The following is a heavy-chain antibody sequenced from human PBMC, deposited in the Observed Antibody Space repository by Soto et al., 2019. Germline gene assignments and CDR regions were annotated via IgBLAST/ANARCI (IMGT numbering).Heavy chain of an antibody. CDR3: AADPTYYYDSSGYNY. CDR1: GFTLTSSA. V-gene: IGHV1-58*01. D-gene: IGHD3-22*01. J-gene: IGHJ4*02. Sequence: SVKVSCKASGFTLTSSAVPWVRQARGQRLEWIGWIVVGSGNTNYAQKFQERVTITRDMSTSTAYMELSSLRSEDTAVYYCAADPTYYYDSSGYNYWGQGTLVTVS. CDR2: IVVGSGNT.